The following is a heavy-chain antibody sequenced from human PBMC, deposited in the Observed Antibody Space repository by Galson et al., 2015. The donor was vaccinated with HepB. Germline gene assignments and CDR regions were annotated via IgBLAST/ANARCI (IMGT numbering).Heavy chain of an antibody. J-gene: IGHJ6*02. Sequence: SVKVSCKASGYTFTGYYMHWVRQAPGQGLEWMGWINPNSGGTNYAQKFQGWVTMTRDTSISTAYMELSRLRSDDTAVYYCARVGPSAGYSSSGKYYYYYYGMDVWGQGTTVTVSS. CDR3: ARVGPSAGYSSSGKYYYYYYGMDV. CDR2: INPNSGGT. CDR1: GYTFTGYY. D-gene: IGHD6-13*01. V-gene: IGHV1-2*04.